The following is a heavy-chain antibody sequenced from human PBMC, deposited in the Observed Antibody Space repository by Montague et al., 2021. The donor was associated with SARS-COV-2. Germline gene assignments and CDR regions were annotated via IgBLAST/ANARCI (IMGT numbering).Heavy chain of an antibody. V-gene: IGHV4-61*02. CDR1: GDSIGSGSYY. J-gene: IGHJ4*02. CDR3: ARAPDDYGTFGY. Sequence: TLSLTCSVSGDSIGSGSYYWSWIRRAAGEGLEWIGRIYTSGRTDYNPSLINRVIISLDTSKNQFSLKLSSLTTADTGVSYCARAPDDYGTFGYWGQGIPVIVSS. D-gene: IGHD4-17*01. CDR2: IYTSGRT.